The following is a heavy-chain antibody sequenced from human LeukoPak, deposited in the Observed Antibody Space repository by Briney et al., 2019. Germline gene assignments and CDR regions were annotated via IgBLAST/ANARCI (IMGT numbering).Heavy chain of an antibody. CDR3: AKISGETSNFDY. CDR1: GLTFTTYG. J-gene: IGHJ4*02. V-gene: IGHV3-33*06. D-gene: IGHD6-19*01. CDR2: IWYGGGNK. Sequence: GGSLRLSCVASGLTFTTYGMHWVRQAPGKGLEWVAVIWYGGGNKYYADSVKGRFTISRDNSKNTLYLQMNSLRAEDTAVYYCAKISGETSNFDYWGQGTLVTVSS.